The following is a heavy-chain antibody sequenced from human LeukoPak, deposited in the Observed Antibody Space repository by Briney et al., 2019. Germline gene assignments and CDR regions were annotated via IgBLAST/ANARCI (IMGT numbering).Heavy chain of an antibody. CDR1: GVIISSYA. D-gene: IGHD2/OR15-2a*01. V-gene: IGHV3-23*01. J-gene: IGHJ5*02. CDR2: INGRGDNT. CDR3: AKDRVSPGFNWFDP. Sequence: GGSLRLSCAASGVIISSYAMSWVRQAPGKGLEWVSAINGRGDNTYYADFVKGRLTISRDNCKSTVYLQMNSLRTEDTAVYYCAKDRVSPGFNWFDPWGQGTLVTVSS.